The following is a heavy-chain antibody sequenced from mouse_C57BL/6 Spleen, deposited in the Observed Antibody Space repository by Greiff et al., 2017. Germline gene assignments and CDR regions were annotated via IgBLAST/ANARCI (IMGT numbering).Heavy chain of an antibody. J-gene: IGHJ2*01. CDR1: GYTFTSYW. Sequence: VQVVEPGAELAKPGASVKLSCKASGYTFTSYWMHWVKQRPGQGLEWIGYINPSSGYTKYNQKFKDKATLTAAKSSSTAYMQLSSLTCEASAIYYCARSGYWGQGTTLTVAS. CDR3: ARSGY. D-gene: IGHD3-1*01. CDR2: INPSSGYT. V-gene: IGHV1-7*01.